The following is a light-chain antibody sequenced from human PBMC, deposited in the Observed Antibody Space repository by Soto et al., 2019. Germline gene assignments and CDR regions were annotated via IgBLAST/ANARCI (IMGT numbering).Light chain of an antibody. CDR2: AAS. CDR3: QQSYSTPPWT. V-gene: IGKV1-39*01. Sequence: DIQMTQSPSSLSASVGDRVTITCRASQSIVTYLNWYLQKPGKAPKLLIYAASNLQSGVPSRFSGSGSGTDFHLTISSLXPEDFATYFCQQSYSTPPWTFGKGTKVDIK. CDR1: QSIVTY. J-gene: IGKJ1*01.